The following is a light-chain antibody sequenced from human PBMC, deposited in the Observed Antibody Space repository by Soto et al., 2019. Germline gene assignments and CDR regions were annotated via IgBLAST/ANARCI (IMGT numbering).Light chain of an antibody. V-gene: IGLV4-69*01. CDR3: QTWDTGIRV. CDR2: LNSDGSH. Sequence: QSVLTQSPSASASLGASVKLTCTLSSGHSNYVIAWHQQQPEKGPRYLMKLNSDGSHSKGYGIPDRFSGSSSGADRYLTIYSLQSEDEADYYCQTWDTGIRVFVVGTKVTVL. CDR1: SGHSNYV. J-gene: IGLJ2*01.